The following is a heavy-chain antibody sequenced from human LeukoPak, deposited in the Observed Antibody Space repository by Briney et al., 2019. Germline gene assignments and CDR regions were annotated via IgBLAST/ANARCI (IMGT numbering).Heavy chain of an antibody. V-gene: IGHV1-46*01. CDR3: GREASGYSAFDI. CDR1: GYTFSSYY. J-gene: IGHJ3*02. CDR2: INPSGGST. Sequence: GASVKVSCKASGYTFSSYYMHWVRQAPGQGLEWMGIINPSGGSTNYAQKFQGRVTMTRDTSTSTVFMELSSLRSEDTAVYYCGREASGYSAFDIWGQGTMVTVSS. D-gene: IGHD3-22*01.